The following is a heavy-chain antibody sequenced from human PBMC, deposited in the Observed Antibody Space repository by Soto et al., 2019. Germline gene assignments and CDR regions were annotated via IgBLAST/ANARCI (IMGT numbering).Heavy chain of an antibody. Sequence: EVQLLESGGGLVQPGGSLRLSCAASGFIFSSYAISWVRQAPGKGLEWVSSISYSGGSTYYADSVKGRFTISRDNSKNTLYLQMNSLRAEDTAVHYCAKVGRMTYENYWGQGTLVIVSS. V-gene: IGHV3-23*01. CDR2: ISYSGGST. CDR3: AKVGRMTYENY. J-gene: IGHJ4*02. D-gene: IGHD3-16*01. CDR1: GFIFSSYA.